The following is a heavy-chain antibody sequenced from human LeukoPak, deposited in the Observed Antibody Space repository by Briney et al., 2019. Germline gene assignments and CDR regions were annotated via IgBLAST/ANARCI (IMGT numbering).Heavy chain of an antibody. Sequence: GGSLRLSCAASGFTFDDYGMSWVRQVPGKGLEWVSGINWNGGSTGNADSVKGRFTISRDNSKNMLYLQMNSLRPEDTAVYYCVREVIVVETKSGFDIWGQGTMVTVSS. V-gene: IGHV3-20*04. CDR1: GFTFDDYG. CDR2: INWNGGST. CDR3: VREVIVVETKSGFDI. J-gene: IGHJ3*02. D-gene: IGHD2-21*02.